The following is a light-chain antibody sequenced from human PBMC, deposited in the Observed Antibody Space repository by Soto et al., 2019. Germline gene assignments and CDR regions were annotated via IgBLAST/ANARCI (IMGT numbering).Light chain of an antibody. Sequence: QSVLTQPPSASGAPGQSGTISCTGNSSVIGGYNYVSWYQQHPGKAPKLMIYEVSKRPSGVPDRFSGSKSGNTASLTVSGLQAEDEADYYCSSYAGSNNYVFGSGTKVTVL. CDR2: EVS. J-gene: IGLJ1*01. CDR3: SSYAGSNNYV. CDR1: SSVIGGYNY. V-gene: IGLV2-8*01.